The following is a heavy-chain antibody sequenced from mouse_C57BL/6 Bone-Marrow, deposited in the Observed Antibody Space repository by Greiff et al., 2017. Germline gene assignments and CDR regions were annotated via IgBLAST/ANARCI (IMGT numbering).Heavy chain of an antibody. CDR3: AREFYYAMDY. V-gene: IGHV1-69*01. CDR1: GYTFTSYW. J-gene: IGHJ4*01. Sequence: QVQLQQPGAELVMPGASVKLSCKASGYTFTSYWMHWVKQRPGQGLEWIGEIDPSDSYSNYNQKLKGKSTLTVDKSSSTAYMQLSILTAEDSAVYYCAREFYYAMDYCGQGTAVTVSS. CDR2: IDPSDSYS.